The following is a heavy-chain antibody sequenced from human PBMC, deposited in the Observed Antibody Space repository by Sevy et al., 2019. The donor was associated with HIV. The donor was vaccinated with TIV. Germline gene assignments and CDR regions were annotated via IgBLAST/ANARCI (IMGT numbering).Heavy chain of an antibody. CDR1: GFNFSGST. D-gene: IGHD6-19*01. V-gene: IGHV3-73*01. Sequence: GGSLRLSCAASGFNFSGSTMYWVRQASGKGLERVGRIRRKVNIYATAYAASVKGRFTISRDDSKNTAYLQMNGLKTEDTAMYYCSSQRSIAVAGDYFDYWGQGTLVTVSS. CDR3: SSQRSIAVAGDYFDY. J-gene: IGHJ4*02. CDR2: IRRKVNIYAT.